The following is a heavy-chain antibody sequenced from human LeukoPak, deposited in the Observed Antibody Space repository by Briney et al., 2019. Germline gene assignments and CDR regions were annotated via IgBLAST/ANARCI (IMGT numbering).Heavy chain of an antibody. Sequence: GGSLRLSCAVSGFTFSSYGMHWVRQAPGKGLEWVAHIRYDGSNTYYADSVKGRFTISRDNSKNTLYLQMNSLRAEDTAVYYCAKSPYKDCSDTGCYSSWGQATLVTVSS. CDR1: GFTFSSYG. D-gene: IGHD2-2*01. CDR2: IRYDGSNT. J-gene: IGHJ5*02. CDR3: AKSPYKDCSDTGCYSS. V-gene: IGHV3-30*02.